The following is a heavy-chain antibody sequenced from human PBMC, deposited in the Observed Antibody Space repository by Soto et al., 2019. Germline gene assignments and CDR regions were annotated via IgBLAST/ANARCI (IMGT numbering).Heavy chain of an antibody. D-gene: IGHD2-15*01. CDR2: VSASGSIT. V-gene: IGHV3-23*01. J-gene: IGHJ4*02. CDR1: GFTFSSYD. Sequence: GGSLRLSCAASGFTFSSYDMSWVRQAPGKGLEWVSGVSASGSITSYADPAKGRFTISGDNAKNTVYLQMNSLRAEDTAVYYCAKGDCSGGRCYRGFDYWGQGTLVTVSS. CDR3: AKGDCSGGRCYRGFDY.